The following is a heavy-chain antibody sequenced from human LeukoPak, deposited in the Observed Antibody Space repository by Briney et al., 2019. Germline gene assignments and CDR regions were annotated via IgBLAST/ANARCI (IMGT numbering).Heavy chain of an antibody. CDR2: IIPILGIA. Sequence: SSVEVSCKASGGTFSSYTISWVRQAPGQGLEWMGRIIPILGIANYAQKFQGRVTITADKSTSTAYMELSSLRSEDTAVYYCARDTKDLGFDPWGQGTLVTVSS. CDR1: GGTFSSYT. V-gene: IGHV1-69*04. CDR3: ARDTKDLGFDP. D-gene: IGHD3-3*01. J-gene: IGHJ5*02.